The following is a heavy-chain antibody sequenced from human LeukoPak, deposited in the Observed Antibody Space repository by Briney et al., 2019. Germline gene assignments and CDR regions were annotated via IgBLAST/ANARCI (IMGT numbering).Heavy chain of an antibody. CDR1: GFTFSSYA. V-gene: IGHV3-30*04. CDR3: AREGDTAMTAGYYYYMDV. J-gene: IGHJ6*03. D-gene: IGHD5-18*01. Sequence: GSLRLSCAASGFTFSSYAMHWVRQAPAKGLEWVAVISYDGSNKYYADSVKGRFTISRDNSKNTLYLQMNSLRAEDTAVYYCAREGDTAMTAGYYYYMDVWGKGTTVTVSS. CDR2: ISYDGSNK.